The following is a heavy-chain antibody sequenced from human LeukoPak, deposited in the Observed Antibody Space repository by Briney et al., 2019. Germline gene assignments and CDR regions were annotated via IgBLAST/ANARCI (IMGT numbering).Heavy chain of an antibody. CDR1: GYTFINYG. CDR2: ISAYNGNT. D-gene: IGHD6-19*01. V-gene: IGHV1-18*01. CDR3: ARDLLFVVAGTFDP. J-gene: IGHJ5*02. Sequence: GASVKVSCKASGYTFINYGISWVRQAPGQGLEWMGWISAYNGNTNYAQKLQGRVTMTTDTSTSTAYMELRSLRSDDTAVYYCARDLLFVVAGTFDPWGQGTLATVSS.